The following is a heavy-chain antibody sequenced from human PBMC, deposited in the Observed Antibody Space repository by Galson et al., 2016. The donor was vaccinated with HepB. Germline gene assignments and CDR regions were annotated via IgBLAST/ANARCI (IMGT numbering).Heavy chain of an antibody. CDR1: GLTFSNFW. D-gene: IGHD5-18*01. CDR3: AKDGGYTYALGY. Sequence: SLRLSCAASGLTFSNFWMTWVRQAPGKGLEWVANINQDGTEKHYLDSVRGRFTISRDNAKSSLFLQMNSLRAEDTAVYYCAKDGGYTYALGYWGRGTLVTVSS. J-gene: IGHJ4*02. CDR2: INQDGTEK. V-gene: IGHV3-7*01.